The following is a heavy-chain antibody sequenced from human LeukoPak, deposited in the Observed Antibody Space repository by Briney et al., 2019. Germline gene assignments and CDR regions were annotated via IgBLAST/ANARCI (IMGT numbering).Heavy chain of an antibody. D-gene: IGHD2-8*01. Sequence: SETLSLTGTVSGGSISSYYWSWIRQPPGKGLEWIGYIYYSGSTNYNPSLKSRVTISVDTSKNQFSLKLSSVTAADTAVYYCASANCTNDECYDYWGQGTLVTVSS. V-gene: IGHV4-59*01. CDR1: GGSISSYY. CDR2: IYYSGST. J-gene: IGHJ4*02. CDR3: ASANCTNDECYDY.